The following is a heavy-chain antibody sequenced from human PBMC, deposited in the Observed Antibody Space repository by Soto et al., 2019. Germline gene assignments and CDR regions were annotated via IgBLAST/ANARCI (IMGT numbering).Heavy chain of an antibody. CDR1: GYTFTSYY. CDR2: INPSGGST. Sequence: ASVKVSCKASGYTFTSYYMHWVRQAPGQGLEWMGIINPSGGSTSYAQKFQGRITMTRDTSMSTVYMELSRLRSEDTAVYYCARVAGQSDAFDIWGQGTMVTVSS. D-gene: IGHD6-25*01. V-gene: IGHV1-46*01. J-gene: IGHJ3*02. CDR3: ARVAGQSDAFDI.